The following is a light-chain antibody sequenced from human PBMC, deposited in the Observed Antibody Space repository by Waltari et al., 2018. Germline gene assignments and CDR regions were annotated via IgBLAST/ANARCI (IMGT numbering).Light chain of an antibody. CDR3: HQRSDWPPT. CDR2: DAS. Sequence: ETVLTQSPATLSLSPGERATLSCRASQSVSSYLAWYQQKPGQAPRLLIYDASNRATGIPARFSGSGSVTDFTLTISSLEPEDFGIYFCHQRSDWPPTFGQGTRLETK. J-gene: IGKJ5*01. V-gene: IGKV3-11*01. CDR1: QSVSSY.